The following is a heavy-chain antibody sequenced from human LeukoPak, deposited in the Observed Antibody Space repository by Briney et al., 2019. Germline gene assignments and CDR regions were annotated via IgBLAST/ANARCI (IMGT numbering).Heavy chain of an antibody. Sequence: SETLSLTCTVSGGSISSGDYYWSWIRQHPGKGLEWIGYIYYSGNTYYNPSLKSRVTISVDTSKNQFSLKLSSVTDADTAVYYCATRGYGSTWHSQKWGQGTLVTVSS. V-gene: IGHV4-31*03. CDR1: GGSISSGDYY. CDR2: IYYSGNT. D-gene: IGHD6-13*01. J-gene: IGHJ4*02. CDR3: ATRGYGSTWHSQK.